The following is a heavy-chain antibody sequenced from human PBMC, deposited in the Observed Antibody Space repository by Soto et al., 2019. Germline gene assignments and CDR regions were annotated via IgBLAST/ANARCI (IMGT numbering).Heavy chain of an antibody. CDR1: GGTFSSYT. D-gene: IGHD1-1*01. J-gene: IGHJ4*02. V-gene: IGHV1-69*04. CDR2: IIPILGIA. Sequence: SVKVSCKASGGTFSSYTISWVRQAPGQGLEWMGRIIPILGIANYAQKFQGRVTTTADESTSTAYMELSSLRSEDTAVYYCARDHSNYYFDYWGQGTLVTVSS. CDR3: ARDHSNYYFDY.